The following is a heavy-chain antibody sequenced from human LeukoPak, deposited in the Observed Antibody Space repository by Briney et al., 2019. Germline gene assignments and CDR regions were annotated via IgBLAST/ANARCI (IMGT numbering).Heavy chain of an antibody. CDR1: GFTFSSYG. Sequence: GSLRLSCAASGFTFSSYGMHWVRQAPGKGLEWVGVISYDGSNKYYADSVKGRFTISRDNSKNTLYMQMNSLRTEDTAMYYCAKVHSDYYDSSDYFDYWGQGTLVTVSS. J-gene: IGHJ4*02. CDR2: ISYDGSNK. V-gene: IGHV3-30*18. D-gene: IGHD3-22*01. CDR3: AKVHSDYYDSSDYFDY.